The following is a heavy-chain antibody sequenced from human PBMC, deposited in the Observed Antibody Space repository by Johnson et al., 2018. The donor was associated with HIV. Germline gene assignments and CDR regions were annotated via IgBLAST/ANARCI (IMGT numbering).Heavy chain of an antibody. V-gene: IGHV3-66*01. CDR2: LHRDGTT. CDR3: ARAYSYGAFDI. Sequence: EVQLVESGGGLVQPGGSLRLSCAASGFIVSNNYMNWVRQTPGKGLEWVSILHRDGTTYYADSVKGRFTISRDNSKNTLYLQMNSLRADDTAVYYCARAYSYGAFDIGGQGTRVTVSS. D-gene: IGHD5-18*01. J-gene: IGHJ3*02. CDR1: GFIVSNNY.